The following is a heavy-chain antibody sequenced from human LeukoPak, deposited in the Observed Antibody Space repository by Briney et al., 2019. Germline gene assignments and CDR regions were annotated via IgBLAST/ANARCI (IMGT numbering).Heavy chain of an antibody. Sequence: ASVKVSCKASGYTFTSYGISWVRQAPGQGLEWMGWMNPNSGNTGYAQKFQGRVTMTRNTSISTAYMELSSLRSEDTAVYYCARTDPAGAFDIWGQGTMVTVSS. CDR2: MNPNSGNT. V-gene: IGHV1-8*02. J-gene: IGHJ3*02. CDR3: ARTDPAGAFDI. CDR1: GYTFTSYG. D-gene: IGHD3-10*01.